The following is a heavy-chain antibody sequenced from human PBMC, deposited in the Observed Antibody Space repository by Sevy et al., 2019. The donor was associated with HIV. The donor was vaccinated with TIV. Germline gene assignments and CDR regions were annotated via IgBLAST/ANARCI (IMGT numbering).Heavy chain of an antibody. D-gene: IGHD4-17*01. CDR3: TRALATVVTPEYYFDY. CDR2: IRRNSYEPYGGTT. CDR1: GFTFGDYA. Sequence: GGSLRLSCTASGFTFGDYAMSWFRQAPGKGLEWVAFIRRNSYEPYGGTTAYAASVKGRLTISRYDSKTMANLQMNSLKTEDTAFYYCTRALATVVTPEYYFDYWGQGTLVTVSS. J-gene: IGHJ4*02. V-gene: IGHV3-49*03.